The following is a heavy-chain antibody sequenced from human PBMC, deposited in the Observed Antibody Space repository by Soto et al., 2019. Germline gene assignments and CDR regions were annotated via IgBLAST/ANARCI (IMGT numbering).Heavy chain of an antibody. D-gene: IGHD6-19*01. CDR3: ARDITPRTPTARSSENY. V-gene: IGHV1-69*04. J-gene: IGHJ4*02. CDR2: IIPILGIA. Sequence: ASVKVSCKASGGTFSSYTISWVRQAPGQGLEWMGRIIPILGIANYAQKFQGRVTITADKSTSTAYMELSSLRSEDTAVYYCARDITPRTPTARSSENYWGQGTLVTVSS. CDR1: GGTFSSYT.